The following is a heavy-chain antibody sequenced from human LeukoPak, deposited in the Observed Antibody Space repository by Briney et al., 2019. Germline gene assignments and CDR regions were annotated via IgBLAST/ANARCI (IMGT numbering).Heavy chain of an antibody. CDR3: ARGTVRGFYSGYYFYMDV. CDR2: MNPNSDNT. Sequence: ASVKVSCKASGYTFTTYDINWVRQATGQGLEWMGWMNPNSDNTGYEQKFQGRVTMTRNTSISTAYMKLSSLRSEDSVVYYCARGTVRGFYSGYYFYMDVWGKGTTVTVSS. V-gene: IGHV1-8*01. D-gene: IGHD3-10*01. CDR1: GYTFTTYD. J-gene: IGHJ6*03.